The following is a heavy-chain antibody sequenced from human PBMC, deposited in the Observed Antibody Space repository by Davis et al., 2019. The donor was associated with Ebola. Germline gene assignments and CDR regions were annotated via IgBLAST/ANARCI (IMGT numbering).Heavy chain of an antibody. CDR3: ARGAKDSSGYHYANDY. D-gene: IGHD3-22*01. J-gene: IGHJ4*02. CDR1: GFTFNTYW. CDR2: INTVGSTT. Sequence: PGGSLRLSCAASGFTFNTYWMHWVRQAPGKGLVWVSRINTVGSTTNYADSVKGRFTISRDNAKNTLYLQMNSLRAEDTAVYYCARGAKDSSGYHYANDYWGQGTMVTVSS. V-gene: IGHV3-74*01.